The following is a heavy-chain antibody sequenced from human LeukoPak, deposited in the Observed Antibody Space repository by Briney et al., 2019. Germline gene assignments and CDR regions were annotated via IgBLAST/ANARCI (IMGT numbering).Heavy chain of an antibody. CDR3: ARELTIFGVIIQRYDTFDI. Sequence: GGSLRLSCAASGFTFSAYTIHWVRQAPGKGLEWVAVMSNGGSIKKYANSVKGRFTISRDNSKNTLFLQMDSLRAEDTALYYCARELTIFGVIIQRYDTFDIWGQGTMVTVSS. V-gene: IGHV3-30-3*01. CDR2: MSNGGSIK. CDR1: GFTFSAYT. J-gene: IGHJ3*02. D-gene: IGHD3-3*01.